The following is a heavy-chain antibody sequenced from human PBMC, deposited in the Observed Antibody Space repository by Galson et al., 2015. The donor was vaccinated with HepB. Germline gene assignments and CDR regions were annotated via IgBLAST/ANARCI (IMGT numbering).Heavy chain of an antibody. CDR2: ISSSSSYI. V-gene: IGHV3-21*04. CDR3: ARDLGYGVGWFDP. J-gene: IGHJ5*02. Sequence: SLRLSCAASGFTFSSYAMHWVRQAPGKGLEWVSSISSSSSYIYYADSVKGRFTISRDNAKNSLYLQMNSLRSEDTAVYYCARDLGYGVGWFDPWGQGTLVTVSS. D-gene: IGHD4-17*01. CDR1: GFTFSSYA.